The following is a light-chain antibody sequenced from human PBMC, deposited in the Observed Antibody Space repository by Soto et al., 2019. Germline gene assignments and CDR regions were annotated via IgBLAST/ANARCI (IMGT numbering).Light chain of an antibody. CDR2: GAS. J-gene: IGKJ4*01. Sequence: EIVMTQSPVTLSVSPGEVATLSCRASESVGTSVAWYRQRPGQAPSLLIYGASTRTVGVPARFRGSGSETDFTLTISSLHSEDFAIYYCQQYNDWPLLSFGGGTKVDNK. CDR1: ESVGTS. V-gene: IGKV3-15*01. CDR3: QQYNDWPLLS.